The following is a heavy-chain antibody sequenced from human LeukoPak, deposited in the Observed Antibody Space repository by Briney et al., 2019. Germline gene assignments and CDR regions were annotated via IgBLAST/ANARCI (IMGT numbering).Heavy chain of an antibody. CDR2: IYHSGST. CDR3: ARVWELSDAFDI. CDR1: GGSIGSTTYY. D-gene: IGHD1-26*01. Sequence: PSETLSLTCTVSGGSIGSTTYYWGWIRQPPGKGLEWIGTIYHSGSTYYNPSLKSRVTISVDTSKNQFSLKLSSVTAADAAVYYCARVWELSDAFDIWGQGTMVTVSS. J-gene: IGHJ3*02. V-gene: IGHV4-39*07.